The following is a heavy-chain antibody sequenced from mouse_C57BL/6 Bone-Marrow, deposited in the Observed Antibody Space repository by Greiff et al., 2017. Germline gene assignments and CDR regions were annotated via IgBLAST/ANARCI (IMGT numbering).Heavy chain of an antibody. CDR3: ARRGDGDDGAWFAY. CDR1: GYTFTSYW. D-gene: IGHD2-2*01. J-gene: IGHJ3*01. V-gene: IGHV1-59*01. CDR2: IDPSDSYT. Sequence: QVQLQQPGAELVRPGTSVKLSCKASGYTFTSYWMHWVKQRPGQGLEWIGVIDPSDSYTKYNQQFKGKAPLTVDTAASTACMQLSSLTSEDSAVYYCARRGDGDDGAWFAYWGQGTLVTVSA.